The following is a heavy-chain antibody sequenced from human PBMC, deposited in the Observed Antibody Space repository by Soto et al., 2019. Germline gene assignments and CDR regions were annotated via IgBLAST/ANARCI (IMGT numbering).Heavy chain of an antibody. CDR3: ARDGERGGVDY. CDR2: ISAYNGNA. CDR1: RYTLTSDG. D-gene: IGHD3-10*01. Sequence: ASVQVPCTASRYTLTSDGMNCVRQAPGQGLEWMGWISAYNGNANYAQKLQGRVTMTTDTSTSTAYMELRSMRSDDTAVYYCARDGERGGVDYWGQGTLVSLSS. V-gene: IGHV1-18*01. J-gene: IGHJ4*02.